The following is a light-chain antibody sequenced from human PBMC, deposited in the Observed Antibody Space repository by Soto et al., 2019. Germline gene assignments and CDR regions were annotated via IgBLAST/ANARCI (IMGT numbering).Light chain of an antibody. CDR1: SSDVGGYNY. Sequence: QSVLTQPRSVSGSPGQSVTISCTGTSSDVGGYNYVSWYQQHPGKAPKLMIYDVSKRPSGVSDRFSGSKSGNTASLTISGLQAEDEADYYCCSYAGSYPYVFGTGTKVTVL. J-gene: IGLJ1*01. CDR2: DVS. V-gene: IGLV2-11*01. CDR3: CSYAGSYPYV.